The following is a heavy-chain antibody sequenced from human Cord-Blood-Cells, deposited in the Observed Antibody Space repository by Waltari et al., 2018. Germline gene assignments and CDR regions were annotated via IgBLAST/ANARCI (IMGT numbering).Heavy chain of an antibody. CDR2: ISSSSSTI. Sequence: EVQLVESGGGLVQPGGSLRLSCAASGFTFSSYSMNWVRQTPGKGLEWVSYISSSSSTIYHAGSVKGRFTIARDNAKNALYLQMNSLRDEDAAVYYCARERRRYDFWSGYNWFDPWGQGTLVTVSS. V-gene: IGHV3-48*02. CDR1: GFTFSSYS. D-gene: IGHD3-3*01. J-gene: IGHJ5*02. CDR3: ARERRRYDFWSGYNWFDP.